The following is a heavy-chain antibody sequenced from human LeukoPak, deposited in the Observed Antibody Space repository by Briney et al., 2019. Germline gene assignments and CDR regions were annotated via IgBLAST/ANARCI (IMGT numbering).Heavy chain of an antibody. V-gene: IGHV3-66*02. J-gene: IGHJ4*02. CDR1: GFTVSSNY. CDR2: IYSGGST. D-gene: IGHD3-22*01. CDR3: AREVYYYDSCGYYGVDY. Sequence: GGSLRLSCAASGFTVSSNYMSWVRQAPGKGPEWVSVIYSGGSTYYADSVKGRFTISRDNSKNTLYLQMNSLRAEDTAVYYCAREVYYYDSCGYYGVDYWGQGTLVTVSS.